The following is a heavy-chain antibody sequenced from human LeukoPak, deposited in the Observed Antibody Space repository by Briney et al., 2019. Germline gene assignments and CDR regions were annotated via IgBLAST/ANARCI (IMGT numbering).Heavy chain of an antibody. V-gene: IGHV1-18*01. CDR1: GYTFIIHG. J-gene: IGHJ3*02. CDR3: ARPGAWELGDAFDI. CDR2: ISPYNGDT. Sequence: ASVKVSCKATGYTFIIHGISWVRQAPGQGLEWMGWISPYNGDTNYAQNLQGRVTMTTDTSTSTAYMELRSLRSDDTAVYYCARPGAWELGDAFDIWGQGTMVTVSS. D-gene: IGHD1-26*01.